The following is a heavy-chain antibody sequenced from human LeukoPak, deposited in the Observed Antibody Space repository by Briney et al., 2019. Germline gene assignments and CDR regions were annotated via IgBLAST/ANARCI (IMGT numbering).Heavy chain of an antibody. CDR3: ARRLGYSGYDFPFDY. V-gene: IGHV4-34*01. J-gene: IGHJ4*02. CDR2: INHSGST. Sequence: PSETLSLTCAVYGGSFSGYYWSWIRQPPGKGLEWIEEINHSGSTNYNPSLKSRVTISVDTSKNQFSLKLSSVTAADTAVYYCARRLGYSGYDFPFDYWGQGTLVTVSS. D-gene: IGHD5-12*01. CDR1: GGSFSGYY.